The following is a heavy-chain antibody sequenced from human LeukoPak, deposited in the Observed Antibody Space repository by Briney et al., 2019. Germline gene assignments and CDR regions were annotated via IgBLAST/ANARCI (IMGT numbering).Heavy chain of an antibody. CDR3: ARERGGSKLSGLYGRDYYYMDV. CDR1: GGSISSYY. Sequence: SETLSLTCTVSGGSISSYYWSWIRQPPGKGLEWIGYIYYSGSTNYNPSLKSRVTISVDTSKNQFSLKLSPVTAADTAVYFCARERGGSKLSGLYGRDYYYMDVWGKGTTVTVSS. CDR2: IYYSGST. D-gene: IGHD3-16*01. V-gene: IGHV4-59*01. J-gene: IGHJ6*03.